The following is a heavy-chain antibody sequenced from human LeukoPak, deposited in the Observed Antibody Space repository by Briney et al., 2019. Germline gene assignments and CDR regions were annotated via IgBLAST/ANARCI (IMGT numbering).Heavy chain of an antibody. D-gene: IGHD3-10*01. CDR3: TTDGVWFGESVDY. J-gene: IGHJ4*02. CDR1: GFTFSNAW. V-gene: IGHV3-15*01. CDR2: IKSKTDGGTT. Sequence: GGSLRLSCAASGFTFSNAWMSWVRQAPGKGLEWVGRIKSKTDGGTTDYAAPVKGRFTISRDDSKNTLYLQMNSLKTEGTAVYYCTTDGVWFGESVDYWGQGTLVTVSS.